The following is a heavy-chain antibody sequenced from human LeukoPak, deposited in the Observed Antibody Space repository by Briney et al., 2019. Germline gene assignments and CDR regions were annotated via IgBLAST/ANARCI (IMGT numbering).Heavy chain of an antibody. CDR1: GFTFSSYG. CDR2: IWYDGSNK. D-gene: IGHD3-22*01. V-gene: IGHV3-33*01. Sequence: GGSLSLSCAASGFTFSSYGMHWVRQAPGKGLEWVAVIWYDGSNKYYADSVKGRFTISRDNSKNTLYLQMNSLRAEDTAVYYCARETAFFNSGYYYGGYFDYWGQGTLVTVSS. CDR3: ARETAFFNSGYYYGGYFDY. J-gene: IGHJ4*02.